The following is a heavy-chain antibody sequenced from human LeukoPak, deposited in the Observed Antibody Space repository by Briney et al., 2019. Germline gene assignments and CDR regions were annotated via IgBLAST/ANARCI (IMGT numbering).Heavy chain of an antibody. D-gene: IGHD6-13*01. CDR1: GFTFSSYW. CDR3: ARDSGGRVYNY. J-gene: IGHJ4*02. V-gene: IGHV3-7*03. CDR2: INHNGNVN. Sequence: GGSLRLSCAASGFTFSSYWMNWARQAPGKGLEWVASINHNGNVNYYVDSVKGRFTISRDNAKNSLYLQMNSLRAEDTAVYYCARDSGGRVYNYWGQGTLVTVSS.